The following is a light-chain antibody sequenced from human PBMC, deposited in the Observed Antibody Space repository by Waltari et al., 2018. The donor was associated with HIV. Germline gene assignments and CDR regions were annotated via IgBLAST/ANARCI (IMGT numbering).Light chain of an antibody. CDR2: DAS. CDR1: QSVGDY. CDR3: QQRSTWPGPT. Sequence: EIVLTQSPATLSLSPGESATLSCRASQSVGDYLAWYQQKPGQAPKLFIYDASNRATGIPARFSGSGFGTDFTLTISSLEPEDFAVYYCQQRSTWPGPTFGGGTKVEI. V-gene: IGKV3-11*01. J-gene: IGKJ4*01.